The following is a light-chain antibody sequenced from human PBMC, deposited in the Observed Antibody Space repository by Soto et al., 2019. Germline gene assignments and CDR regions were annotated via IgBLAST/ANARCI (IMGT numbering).Light chain of an antibody. V-gene: IGKV1-5*01. CDR2: DDS. CDR3: QQYNSYSWT. Sequence: DIQMSQSXSTLSGSTGEXXXXXXXASESVSSWVAWYQQKXGKAPRLLIYDDSXLESGVPSRFSGSGSGTEFTLTISSLQPDDVATYYCQQYNSYSWTFGQGTKVDIK. J-gene: IGKJ1*01. CDR1: ESVSSW.